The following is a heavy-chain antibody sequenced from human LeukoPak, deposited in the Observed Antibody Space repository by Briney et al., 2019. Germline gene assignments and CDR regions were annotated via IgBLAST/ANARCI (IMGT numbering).Heavy chain of an antibody. V-gene: IGHV3-30-3*01. J-gene: IGHJ4*02. Sequence: GRSLRLSCAASEFTFSSYAMYWVRQAPGKGLEWVAVISYDGSNKYYADSVKGRFTISRDNSKNTLYLQMNSLRAEDTAVYYCARDGECSSGWYGFDYWGQGTLVTVSS. CDR2: ISYDGSNK. CDR1: EFTFSSYA. CDR3: ARDGECSSGWYGFDY. D-gene: IGHD6-19*01.